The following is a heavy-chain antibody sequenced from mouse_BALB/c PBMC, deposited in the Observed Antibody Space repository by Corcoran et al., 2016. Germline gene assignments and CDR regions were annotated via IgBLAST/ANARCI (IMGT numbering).Heavy chain of an antibody. CDR1: GFSLSTSGMG. CDR3: ARSTGNYGFAY. Sequence: QITLKASGPGILQPSQTLSLTCSFSGFSLSTSGMGVSWIRQPSGKGLEWLAHIYWDDDKRYNPSLKSRLTISKDTSRNQVFLKITSVDTADTATYYCARSTGNYGFAYWGQGTLVTVSA. J-gene: IGHJ3*01. V-gene: IGHV8-12*01. CDR2: IYWDDDK. D-gene: IGHD2-1*01.